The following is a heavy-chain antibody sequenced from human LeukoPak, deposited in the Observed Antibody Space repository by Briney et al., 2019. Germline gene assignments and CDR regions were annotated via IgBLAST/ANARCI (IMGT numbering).Heavy chain of an antibody. CDR2: ISYDGSSK. D-gene: IGHD2-15*01. Sequence: GGSLRLSCATSGFTFSTYAMHWVRQAPGKGLEWVAVISYDGSSKYYADSVKGRFTISRDNSKNTLYLQMNSLRAEDTAVYYCARDYWYFDYWGQGTLVTVSS. J-gene: IGHJ4*02. V-gene: IGHV3-30*04. CDR1: GFTFSTYA. CDR3: ARDYWYFDY.